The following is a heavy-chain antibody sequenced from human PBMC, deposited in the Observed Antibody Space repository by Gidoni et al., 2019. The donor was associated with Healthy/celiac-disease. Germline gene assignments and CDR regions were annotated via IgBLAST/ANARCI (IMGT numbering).Heavy chain of an antibody. D-gene: IGHD3-22*01. J-gene: IGHJ3*02. CDR2: ISGSGGST. Sequence: EVQLVESGGGLVQPGGSLRLSCAASGFTFSSYAMGWVRQAPGQGLEWVSAISGSGGSTYYADSVKGRFTISRDNSKNTLYLQMNSLRAEDTAVYYCAKGYITMIVVVIPAFDIWGQGTMVTVSS. CDR1: GFTFSSYA. V-gene: IGHV3-23*04. CDR3: AKGYITMIVVVIPAFDI.